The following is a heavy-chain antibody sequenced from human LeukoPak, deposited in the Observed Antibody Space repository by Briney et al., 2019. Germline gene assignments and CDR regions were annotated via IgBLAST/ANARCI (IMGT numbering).Heavy chain of an antibody. CDR3: ARDYYDSSGLLWYYGMDV. D-gene: IGHD3-22*01. CDR2: IIPIFGTA. CDR1: GGTFSSYA. J-gene: IGHJ6*02. Sequence: SVKVSCKASGGTFSSYAISWVRQAPGQGLEWMGGIIPIFGTANYAQKFQGRVTITADESTSTAYMELSSLRSEDTAVYYCARDYYDSSGLLWYYGMDVWGQGTTVTVSS. V-gene: IGHV1-69*13.